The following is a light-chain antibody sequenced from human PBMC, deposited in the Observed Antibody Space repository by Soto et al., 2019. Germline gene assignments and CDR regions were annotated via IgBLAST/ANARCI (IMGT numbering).Light chain of an antibody. Sequence: ETVLTQSPGTLSLSPGERSTVSCSSSQSVGGNSLAWYQQRPGQAPRLLIYDTSKRATGIPDRFSGSGSGTDFTLTISRLEPADFAVYYCQQYQNSPRTFGQGTKVDIK. CDR3: QQYQNSPRT. V-gene: IGKV3-20*01. CDR1: QSVGGNS. J-gene: IGKJ1*01. CDR2: DTS.